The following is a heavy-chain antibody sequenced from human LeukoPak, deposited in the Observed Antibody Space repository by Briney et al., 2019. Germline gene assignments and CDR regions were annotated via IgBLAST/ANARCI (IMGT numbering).Heavy chain of an antibody. V-gene: IGHV3-33*01. Sequence: GGSLRLSCAASGFTFSSYGMHWVRQAPGKGLEWVAVIWYDGSNKYYADSVKGRFTISRDNSKNTLYLQMNSLRAEDTAVYYLGVLVVAAQFDVFDFGGKGKMVPVSS. D-gene: IGHD2-15*01. CDR1: GFTFSSYG. CDR2: IWYDGSNK. CDR3: GVLVVAAQFDVFDF. J-gene: IGHJ3*01.